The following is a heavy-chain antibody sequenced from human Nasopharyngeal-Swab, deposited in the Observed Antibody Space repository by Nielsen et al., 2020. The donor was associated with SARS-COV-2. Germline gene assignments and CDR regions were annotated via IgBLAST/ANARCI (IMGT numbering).Heavy chain of an antibody. CDR3: ARGRITMVRGVRSFRAFDI. Sequence: WVRQAPGQGLEWMGIINPSGGSTSYAQKFQGRVTMTRDTSTSTVYMELSSLRSEDTAVYYCARGRITMVRGVRSFRAFDIWGQGIMVTVSS. J-gene: IGHJ3*02. D-gene: IGHD3-10*01. V-gene: IGHV1-46*01. CDR2: INPSGGST.